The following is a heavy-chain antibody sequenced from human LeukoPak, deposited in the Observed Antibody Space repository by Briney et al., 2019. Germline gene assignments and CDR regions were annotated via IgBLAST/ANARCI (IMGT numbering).Heavy chain of an antibody. Sequence: SETLSLTCTVSGGSISSYYWSWIRQPPGKGLEWIGYIYYSGSTNYNPSLKSRVTISVDTSKNQFSLKLSSVTAADTAVYYCARALLPDYYDSSGYYYWGQGTLVTVSS. J-gene: IGHJ4*02. CDR1: GGSISSYY. CDR2: IYYSGST. V-gene: IGHV4-59*12. CDR3: ARALLPDYYDSSGYYY. D-gene: IGHD3-22*01.